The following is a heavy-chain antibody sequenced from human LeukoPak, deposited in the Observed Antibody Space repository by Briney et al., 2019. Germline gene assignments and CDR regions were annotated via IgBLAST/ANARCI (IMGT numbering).Heavy chain of an antibody. J-gene: IGHJ4*02. CDR3: AREYILTRYYGDY. CDR2: INHKSGGA. V-gene: IGHV1-2*02. CDR1: GYSVHAYN. D-gene: IGHD3-9*01. Sequence: GASVKVSCKASGYSVHAYNMHWVRQAPGQGLEWMGWINHKSGGANYAQKFQDRVTITWDTSISTAYMELRRLRSDDTAVYYCAREYILTRYYGDYWGQGTLVTVSS.